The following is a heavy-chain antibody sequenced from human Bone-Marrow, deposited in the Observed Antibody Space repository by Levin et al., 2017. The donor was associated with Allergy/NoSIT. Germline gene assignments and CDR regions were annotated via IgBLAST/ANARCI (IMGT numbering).Heavy chain of an antibody. CDR1: GYTFTSYG. V-gene: IGHV1-18*01. Sequence: ASVKVSCKASGYTFTSYGISWVRQAPGQGLEWMGWISAYNGNTNYAQKLQGRVTMTTDTSTSTAYMELRSLRSDDTAVYYCARVPSSIVVVVAAMAPLNLLDYWGQGTLVTVSS. CDR3: ARVPSSIVVVVAAMAPLNLLDY. CDR2: ISAYNGNT. D-gene: IGHD2-15*01. J-gene: IGHJ4*02.